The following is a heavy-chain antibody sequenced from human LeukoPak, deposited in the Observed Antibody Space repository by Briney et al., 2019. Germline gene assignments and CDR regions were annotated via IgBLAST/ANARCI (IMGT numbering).Heavy chain of an antibody. V-gene: IGHV1-2*06. Sequence: GASVKVSCKASGYTFTGYYMHWVRQAPGQGLEWMGRINPNSGGTNYAQKFQGRVTMTRDTSFSTAYMELSRLRSDDTAVYYCALHFMVNGGSDYFDYWGQGTLVTVSS. J-gene: IGHJ4*02. D-gene: IGHD4/OR15-4a*01. CDR1: GYTFTGYY. CDR3: ALHFMVNGGSDYFDY. CDR2: INPNSGGT.